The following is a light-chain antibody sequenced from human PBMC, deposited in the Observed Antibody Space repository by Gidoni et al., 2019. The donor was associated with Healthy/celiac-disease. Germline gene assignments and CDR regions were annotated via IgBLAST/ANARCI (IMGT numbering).Light chain of an antibody. CDR1: QSVSSY. V-gene: IGKV3-11*01. J-gene: IGKJ3*01. Sequence: EIVLTQSPATLSLSPGERATLSCRASQSVSSYLAWYQQKPGQAPRILIYDASSGSGTDFTLTISSLEPEDFAVYYCQQRSNWPLRTFGPRTKVDIK. CDR3: QQRSNWPLRT. CDR2: DAS.